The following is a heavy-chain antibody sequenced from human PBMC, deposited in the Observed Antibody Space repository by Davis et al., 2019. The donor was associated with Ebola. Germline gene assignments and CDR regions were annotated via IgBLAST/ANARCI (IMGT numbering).Heavy chain of an antibody. CDR3: AREGLGSDRYFDY. D-gene: IGHD3-10*01. V-gene: IGHV3-11*01. Sequence: GGSLRLSCAASGFTFSDYYMSWIRQAPGKGLEWISYISGSRSTIYYADSVKGRFTISRDNAKNSLYLQMNSLRAEDTAVYYCAREGLGSDRYFDYWGQGTLVTVSS. J-gene: IGHJ4*02. CDR2: ISGSRSTI. CDR1: GFTFSDYY.